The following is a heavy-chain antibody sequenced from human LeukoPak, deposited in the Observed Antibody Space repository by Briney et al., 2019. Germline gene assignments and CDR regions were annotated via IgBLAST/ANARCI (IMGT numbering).Heavy chain of an antibody. CDR3: ASRKLGNDY. CDR2: IYYTGST. Sequence: SQTLSLTCAVSGGSVSDYYWSWIRQSPGKGLEWIGYIYYTGSTTYNPSLKSRVTISADTSKNQFSLKLSSVTAADTAVYYCASRKLGNDYWGQGTLVTVSS. CDR1: GGSVSDYY. J-gene: IGHJ4*02. V-gene: IGHV4-59*02. D-gene: IGHD7-27*01.